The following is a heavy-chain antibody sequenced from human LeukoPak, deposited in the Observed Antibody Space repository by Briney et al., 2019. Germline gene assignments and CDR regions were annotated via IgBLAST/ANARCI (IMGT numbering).Heavy chain of an antibody. D-gene: IGHD2-21*02. CDR3: ARAYCGGNCYSPYYYAMDV. J-gene: IGHJ6*02. V-gene: IGHV1-3*01. Sequence: KFQGRITITRDTSASTAYMELSSLKSEDTAVYYCARAYCGGNCYSPYYYAMDVWGQGTTVTVSS.